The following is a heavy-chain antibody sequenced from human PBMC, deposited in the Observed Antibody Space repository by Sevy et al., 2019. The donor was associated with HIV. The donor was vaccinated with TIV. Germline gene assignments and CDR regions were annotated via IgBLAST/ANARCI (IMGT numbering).Heavy chain of an antibody. V-gene: IGHV3-15*01. J-gene: IGHJ6*02. CDR2: IKSKTDGDTA. Sequence: GGSLRLSCAASGFTFNYAWMSWVRQAPGKGLEWVGRIKSKTDGDTADYAAHVKGRFTISRDDSENTLYLQMNSLKTEDTAVYYCASVVKNDFWDGHVNYYGLDVWGQGTTVIVSS. CDR3: ASVVKNDFWDGHVNYYGLDV. D-gene: IGHD3-3*01. CDR1: GFTFNYAW.